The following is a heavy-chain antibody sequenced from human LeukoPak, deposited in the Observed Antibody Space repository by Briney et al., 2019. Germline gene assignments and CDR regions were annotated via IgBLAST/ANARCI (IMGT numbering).Heavy chain of an antibody. J-gene: IGHJ6*03. Sequence: ASVKVSCKASGGTFSSYAISWVRQAPGQGLEWMGGIIPTFGTANYAQKFQGRVTITADESTSTAYMELSSLRSEDTAVYYCARAPVTTNYYYCYYMDVWGKGTTVTVSS. CDR3: ARAPVTTNYYYCYYMDV. D-gene: IGHD4-11*01. CDR1: GGTFSSYA. V-gene: IGHV1-69*01. CDR2: IIPTFGTA.